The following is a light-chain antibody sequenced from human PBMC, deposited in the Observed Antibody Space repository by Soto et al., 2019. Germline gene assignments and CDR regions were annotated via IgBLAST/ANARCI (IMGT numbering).Light chain of an antibody. CDR2: QAS. V-gene: IGKV1-5*03. CDR1: QSISSW. J-gene: IGKJ1*01. CDR3: QHYNSYSEA. Sequence: DIQMTQSPSGLSASVGERVAISCRASQSISSWLAWYQQKPGKAPKLLIYQASNLQSGVPSRFSGSGSGTEFTLTISSLQPDDFATYYCQHYNSYSEAFGQGTKVDIK.